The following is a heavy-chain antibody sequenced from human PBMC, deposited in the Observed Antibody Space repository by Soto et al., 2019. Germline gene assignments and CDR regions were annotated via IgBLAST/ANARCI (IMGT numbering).Heavy chain of an antibody. CDR2: ISTFNGKT. V-gene: IGHV1-18*01. CDR1: RYTFTSHG. CDR3: ARLLTEGATFREDAFDL. D-gene: IGHD1-26*01. J-gene: IGHJ3*01. Sequence: QVQLVQSGGDVKTPGASVKVSCTSSRYTFTSHGIAWVRQAPGQGLEWMGWISTFNGKTDYAQKFQGRVTMTADTLTSTVHMELRSLRSDDTAVYYCARLLTEGATFREDAFDLWGQGTKVPVSS.